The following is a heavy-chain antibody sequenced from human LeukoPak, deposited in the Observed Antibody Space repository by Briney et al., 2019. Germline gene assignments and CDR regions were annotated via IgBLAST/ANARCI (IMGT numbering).Heavy chain of an antibody. D-gene: IGHD1-26*01. CDR1: GGTFSSYL. Sequence: ASVKVSCKASGGTFSSYLITWVRQAPGQGLEWMGWINPNSGGTNYAQKFQGWVTMTRDTSISTAYMELSRLRSDDTAVYYCARAWGRYSGSYYFDYWGQGTLVTVSS. CDR3: ARAWGRYSGSYYFDY. V-gene: IGHV1-2*04. J-gene: IGHJ4*02. CDR2: INPNSGGT.